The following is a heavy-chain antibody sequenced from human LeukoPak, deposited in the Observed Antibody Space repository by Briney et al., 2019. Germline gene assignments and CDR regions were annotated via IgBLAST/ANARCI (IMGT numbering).Heavy chain of an antibody. V-gene: IGHV3-48*03. Sequence: GGSLRLSCAASGFTFSDFEMNWVRQAPGKGQEWISYISSDGGTELYADSVRGRFTISRDNAKNSLYLQMNSPTAEDTAVYYCATLGHPFDYWGQGRLVTVSS. J-gene: IGHJ4*02. CDR3: ATLGHPFDY. CDR1: GFTFSDFE. CDR2: ISSDGGTE.